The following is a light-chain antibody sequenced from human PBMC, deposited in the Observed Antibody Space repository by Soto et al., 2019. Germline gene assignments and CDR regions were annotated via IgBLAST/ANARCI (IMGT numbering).Light chain of an antibody. Sequence: QSALTQPASVSWSPGQSITISCTGTSSGVGNYNLVSWYQHDPGKAPKLLIYEGSKRPSGVSDRFSGSKSGNTASLTISGLQAEDEADYYCCSYASSSTYVFGTGTKLTVL. V-gene: IGLV2-23*01. CDR2: EGS. J-gene: IGLJ1*01. CDR3: CSYASSSTYV. CDR1: SSGVGNYNL.